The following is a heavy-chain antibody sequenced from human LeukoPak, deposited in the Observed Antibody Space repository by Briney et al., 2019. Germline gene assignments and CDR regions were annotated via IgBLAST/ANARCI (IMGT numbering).Heavy chain of an antibody. V-gene: IGHV3-23*01. CDR3: AKGNWRYFDY. J-gene: IGHJ4*02. CDR1: GFTFSTYV. CDR2: ISGSGGST. Sequence: GGSLRLSCAASGFTFSTYVMSWVRQAPGKGLEWVSAISGSGGSTYYADSVKGRFTISRDNSKNTLNLQMNSLGADDTAVYYCAKGNWRYFDYWGQGTLVTVSS. D-gene: IGHD1-1*01.